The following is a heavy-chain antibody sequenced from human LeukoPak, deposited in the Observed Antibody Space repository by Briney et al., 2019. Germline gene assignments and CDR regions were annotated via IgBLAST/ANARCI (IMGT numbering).Heavy chain of an antibody. V-gene: IGHV3-7*01. J-gene: IGHJ3*02. CDR2: IKQDGSEK. CDR1: GFTFDDYA. CDR3: ARSPRRIPRAFDI. Sequence: PGGSLRLSCAASGFTFDDYAMHWVRHAPGKGLEWVANIKQDGSEKYYVDSVKGRFTISRDNAKNSLYLQMNSLRAEDTAVYYCARSPRRIPRAFDIWGQGTMVTVSS.